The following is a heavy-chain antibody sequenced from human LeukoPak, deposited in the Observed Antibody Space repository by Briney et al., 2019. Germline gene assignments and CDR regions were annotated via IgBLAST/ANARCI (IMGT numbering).Heavy chain of an antibody. CDR1: GGSVSSGSYY. CDR3: ARGGYCSGGSCYFLPDY. CDR2: IYYSGST. Sequence: SETLSLTCTVSGGSVSSGSYYWSWIRQPPGKGLEWIGYIYYSGSTNYNPSLKSRVTISVDTSKNQFSLKLSSVTAADTAVYYCARGGYCSGGSCYFLPDYWGQGTLVTVSS. D-gene: IGHD2-15*01. J-gene: IGHJ4*02. V-gene: IGHV4-61*01.